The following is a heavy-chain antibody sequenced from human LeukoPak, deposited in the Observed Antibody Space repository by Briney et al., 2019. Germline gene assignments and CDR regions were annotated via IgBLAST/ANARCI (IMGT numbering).Heavy chain of an antibody. CDR3: ARQVAVVEPTDPNWFDS. CDR2: IFYNGRT. V-gene: IGHV4-39*07. J-gene: IGHJ5*01. Sequence: PSETLSLTCNVSGDSIGRSTYYWGWVRQTPEKGLEWIGSIFYNGRTYYTPSLQSRVIMSLDTSKNQFSPRLTSVTAADTAVYYCARQVAVVEPTDPNWFDSWGQGTLVTVSS. D-gene: IGHD2-21*01. CDR1: GDSIGRSTYY.